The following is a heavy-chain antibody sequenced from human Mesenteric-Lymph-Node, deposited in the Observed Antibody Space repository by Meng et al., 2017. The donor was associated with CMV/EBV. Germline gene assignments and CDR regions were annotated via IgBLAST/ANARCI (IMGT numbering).Heavy chain of an antibody. V-gene: IGHV5-51*01. CDR3: ARRGSSGYAYWYFDL. D-gene: IGHD5-12*01. CDR1: GYSFTSYW. Sequence: SGYSFTSYWSGWVRQMPGKGLEWMGIIYPGDSDTRYSPSFQGQVTISADKSISTAYLQWSSLKASDTAMYYCARRGSSGYAYWYFDLWGRGTLVTVSS. J-gene: IGHJ2*01. CDR2: IYPGDSDT.